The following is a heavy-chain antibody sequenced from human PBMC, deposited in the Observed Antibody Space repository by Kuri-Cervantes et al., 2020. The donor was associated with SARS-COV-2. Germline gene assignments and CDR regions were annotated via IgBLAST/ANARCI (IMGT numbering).Heavy chain of an antibody. D-gene: IGHD3-3*01. Sequence: SETLSLTCTVSGGSISSSSYYWGWIRQPPGKGLEWIGSIYYSGSTYYNPSPKSRVTISVDTSKSQFSLKLSSVTAADTAVYYCARGHDFWSGYTDYWGQGTLVTVSS. J-gene: IGHJ4*02. CDR3: ARGHDFWSGYTDY. V-gene: IGHV4-39*07. CDR2: IYYSGST. CDR1: GGSISSSSYY.